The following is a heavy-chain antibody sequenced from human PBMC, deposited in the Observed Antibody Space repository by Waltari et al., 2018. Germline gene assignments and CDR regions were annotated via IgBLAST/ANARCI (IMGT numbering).Heavy chain of an antibody. CDR1: GVSITSNRHY. CDR2: VSSSGTT. J-gene: IGHJ3*01. CDR3: ATYIGASVGTAAFDV. Sequence: QLQLQESGPRLVRPSETLSLICRVSGVSITSNRHYWAWIRQSPGQGLEWIGTVSSSGTTYSSPSLKSRVSVSRDTSKNQVSLILGSVTAADMAVYYCATYIGASVGTAAFDVWGQGTMVTVSS. V-gene: IGHV4-39*01. D-gene: IGHD5-12*01.